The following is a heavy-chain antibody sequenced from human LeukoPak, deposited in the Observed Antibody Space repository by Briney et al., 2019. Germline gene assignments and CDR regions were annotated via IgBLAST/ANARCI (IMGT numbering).Heavy chain of an antibody. CDR1: GFTFSSYG. CDR3: AKVDGFGELYYYYYGTDV. Sequence: PGRSLRPSCAASGFTFSSYGMHWVRQAPGKGLEWVAVISYDGSNKYYADSVKGRFTISRDNSKNTLYLQMNSLRAEDTAVYYCAKVDGFGELYYYYYGTDVWGQGTTVTVSS. J-gene: IGHJ6*02. D-gene: IGHD3-10*01. CDR2: ISYDGSNK. V-gene: IGHV3-30*18.